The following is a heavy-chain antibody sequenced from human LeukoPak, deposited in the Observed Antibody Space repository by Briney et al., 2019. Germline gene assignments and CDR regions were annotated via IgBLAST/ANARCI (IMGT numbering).Heavy chain of an antibody. Sequence: SETLSLTCAVYGGSFSGYYWSWIRQPPGKGLEWIGEINHSGSTNYNPSLKSRATISVDTSKNQFSLKLSSVTAADTAVYYCARLSYYYDSSGYFDYWGQGTLVTVSS. V-gene: IGHV4-34*01. CDR3: ARLSYYYDSSGYFDY. CDR1: GGSFSGYY. D-gene: IGHD3-22*01. J-gene: IGHJ4*02. CDR2: INHSGST.